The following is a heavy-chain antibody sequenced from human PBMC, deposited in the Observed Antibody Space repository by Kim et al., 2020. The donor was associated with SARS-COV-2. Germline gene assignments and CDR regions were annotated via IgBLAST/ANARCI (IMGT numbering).Heavy chain of an antibody. CDR3: ARLNMWGSGKYYYGMDV. V-gene: IGHV4-4*06. J-gene: IGHJ6*02. D-gene: IGHD3-10*01. Sequence: LKSRVTMSVDTSKNQFSLKLSSVTAADTAVYYCARLNMWGSGKYYYGMDVWGQGTTVTVSS.